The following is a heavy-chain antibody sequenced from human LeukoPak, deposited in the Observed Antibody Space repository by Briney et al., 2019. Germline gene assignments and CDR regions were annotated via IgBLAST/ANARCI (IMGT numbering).Heavy chain of an antibody. Sequence: GGSLRLSCAASGFTFISYWMSWFGQAPGKGLEWVANIKQDGSEKYYVDSVKGRFTISRDNAKNSLYLQMNSLRAEDTAVYYCARDHEWELLPTDYWGQGTLVTVSS. V-gene: IGHV3-7*01. D-gene: IGHD1-26*01. CDR1: GFTFISYW. J-gene: IGHJ4*02. CDR3: ARDHEWELLPTDY. CDR2: IKQDGSEK.